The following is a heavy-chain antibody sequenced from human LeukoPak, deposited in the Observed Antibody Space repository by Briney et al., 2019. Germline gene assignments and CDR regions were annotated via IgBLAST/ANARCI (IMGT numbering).Heavy chain of an antibody. CDR2: INPSGGST. V-gene: IGHV1-46*01. D-gene: IGHD6-6*01. CDR3: ARDSLARPLGY. CDR1: GYTFTSYY. Sequence: ASVKVSCKASGYTFTSYYMHWVRQAPGQGLEWMGIINPSGGSTSYAQKFQGRVTMTRDTSTSTVYMELNSLRAEDTAVYYCARDSLARPLGYWGQGTLVTVSS. J-gene: IGHJ4*02.